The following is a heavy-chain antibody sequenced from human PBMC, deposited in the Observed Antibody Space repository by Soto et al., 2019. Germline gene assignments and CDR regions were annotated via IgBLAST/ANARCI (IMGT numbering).Heavy chain of an antibody. CDR2: SHVIGNT. J-gene: IGHJ6*02. CDR3: ARDAAAYPV. V-gene: IGHV4-59*01. D-gene: IGHD6-25*01. CDR1: GGSITTYY. Sequence: QVQLQESGPGLVKPSETLSLTCTVSGGSITTYYWTWIRQPPGKGLEWIGYSHVIGNTNHNPSLKRRVTISVDTSKNQLSLKLTSVTAADTAVYYCARDAAAYPVWGQGTTVTVSS.